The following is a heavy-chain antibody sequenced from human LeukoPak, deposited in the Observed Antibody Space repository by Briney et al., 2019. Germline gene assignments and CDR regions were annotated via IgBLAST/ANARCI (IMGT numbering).Heavy chain of an antibody. CDR1: GYTFTSYY. CDR3: ARGLGSIAAARYYFDY. J-gene: IGHJ4*02. Sequence: ASVKFSCKASGYTFTSYYMHWVRQAPGQGLEWMGIINPSGGSTSYAQKFQGRVTMTRDTSTSTVYMELSSLRSEDTAVYYCARGLGSIAAARYYFDYWGQGTLVTVSS. D-gene: IGHD6-13*01. V-gene: IGHV1-46*01. CDR2: INPSGGST.